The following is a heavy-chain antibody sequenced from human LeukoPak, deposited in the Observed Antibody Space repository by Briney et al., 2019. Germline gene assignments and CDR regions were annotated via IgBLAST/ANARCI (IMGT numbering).Heavy chain of an antibody. D-gene: IGHD6-6*01. CDR2: IYHSGST. J-gene: IGHJ3*02. Sequence: PSQTLSLTCTVSGGSISSGGYYWSWIRQPPGKGLEWIGYIYHSGSTYYNPSLKSRVTISVDRSKNQFSLKLSSVTAADTAVYYCARGTTIAARADAFDIWGQGTMVTVSS. CDR3: ARGTTIAARADAFDI. V-gene: IGHV4-30-2*01. CDR1: GGSISSGGYY.